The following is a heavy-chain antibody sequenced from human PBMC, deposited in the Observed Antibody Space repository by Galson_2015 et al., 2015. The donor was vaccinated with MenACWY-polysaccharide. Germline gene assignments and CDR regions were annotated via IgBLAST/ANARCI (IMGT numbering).Heavy chain of an antibody. D-gene: IGHD2-21*02. CDR2: IWYDGNNK. CDR3: AKSHVVVVTAIQDTNAFDI. V-gene: IGHV3-33*06. CDR1: GFTFSTYG. Sequence: SLRLSCAASGFTFSTYGMHWVRQAPGKGLEWVAVIWYDGNNKYYADSVKGRFTISRDNSKSTLYLQINSLRVEDTAVYYCAKSHVVVVTAIQDTNAFDIWGQGTMVTVSS. J-gene: IGHJ3*02.